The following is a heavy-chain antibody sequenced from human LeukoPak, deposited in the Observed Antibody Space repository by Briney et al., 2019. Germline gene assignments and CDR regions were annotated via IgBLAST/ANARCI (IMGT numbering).Heavy chain of an antibody. CDR2: IYPGDSDT. V-gene: IGHV5-51*01. Sequence: GESLNISCKGSGYTFSSSWSGWVRQMPGKGLEWMGIIYPGDSDTRYSPSSQGQVTISADKSINTAYLQWSSLKATDTGIYYCARQYGRPFDYWGQGTLVTVSS. D-gene: IGHD4-17*01. CDR1: GYTFSSSW. J-gene: IGHJ4*02. CDR3: ARQYGRPFDY.